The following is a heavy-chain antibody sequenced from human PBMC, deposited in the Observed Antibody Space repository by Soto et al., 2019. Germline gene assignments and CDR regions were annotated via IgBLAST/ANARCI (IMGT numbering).Heavy chain of an antibody. CDR1: GFTVSXXX. Sequence: EVQLVESGGGLIQPGGSLRLSCAASGFTVSXXXMSWVRQAPGKGLEWVSVIYSGGSTYYADSVKGRFTISRDNSKNTLYLQMNSLRAEDTAVYYCARERDLNYGMDVWGQGTTVTVSS. CDR3: ARERDLNYGMDV. J-gene: IGHJ6*02. CDR2: IYSGGST. V-gene: IGHV3-53*01.